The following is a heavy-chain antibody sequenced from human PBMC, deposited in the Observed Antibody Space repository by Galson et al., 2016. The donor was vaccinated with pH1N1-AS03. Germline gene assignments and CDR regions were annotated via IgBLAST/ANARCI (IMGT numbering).Heavy chain of an antibody. Sequence: LSLTCTASGDPINRFYWGWIRQTPGKGLEWIGYLHYSGRSTYNPSLQSRVTISVDTSKNQFSLHVNSVTAADTAEYYCVTGGGWRVDYWGQGTPVTVSS. CDR1: GDPINRFY. CDR2: LHYSGRS. V-gene: IGHV4-59*08. J-gene: IGHJ4*02. CDR3: VTGGGWRVDY. D-gene: IGHD2-15*01.